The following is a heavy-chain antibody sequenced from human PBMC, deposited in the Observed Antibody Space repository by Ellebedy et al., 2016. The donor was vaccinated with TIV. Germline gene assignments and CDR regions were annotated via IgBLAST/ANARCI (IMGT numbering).Heavy chain of an antibody. Sequence: MPSETLSLTCTASGGSISSYSWSRIRHPPGKGLEWIGYISYSGSTNYNPSLKSRVTISVDTSKNKFSLRLTSVTAADTAVYYCARVVWQQPVSYAFDIWGQGTMVTVSS. D-gene: IGHD6-13*01. CDR1: GGSISSYS. V-gene: IGHV4-59*13. CDR3: ARVVWQQPVSYAFDI. CDR2: ISYSGST. J-gene: IGHJ3*02.